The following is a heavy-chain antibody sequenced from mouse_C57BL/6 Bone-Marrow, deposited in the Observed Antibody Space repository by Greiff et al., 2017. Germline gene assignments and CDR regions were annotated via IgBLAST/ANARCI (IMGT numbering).Heavy chain of an antibody. V-gene: IGHV14-4*01. CDR3: TTCVYGSRFAY. CDR2: IDPENGDT. CDR1: GFNIKDDY. D-gene: IGHD1-1*01. Sequence: EVQLQQSGAELVRPGASVKLSCTASGFNIKDDYMHWVKQRPEQGLEWIGWIDPENGDTEYASKFQGKATITADTSSNTAYLQSSSLTSEDAAVYYCTTCVYGSRFAYWGQGTLVTVSA. J-gene: IGHJ3*01.